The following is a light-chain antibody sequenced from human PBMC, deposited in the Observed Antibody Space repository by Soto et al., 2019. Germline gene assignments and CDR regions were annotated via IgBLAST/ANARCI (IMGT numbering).Light chain of an antibody. CDR1: SSYVGGYHY. J-gene: IGLJ2*01. Sequence: QSALTQPRSVSGSPGQSVTLSCTGTSSYVGGYHYVSWYQHHPGKAPKIIIFDVNQRPSGVPDRFSGSKSGNTASLTISGLQTEDEADYYCCSYAGSYTLVFGGGTKVTVL. CDR3: CSYAGSYTLV. V-gene: IGLV2-11*01. CDR2: DVN.